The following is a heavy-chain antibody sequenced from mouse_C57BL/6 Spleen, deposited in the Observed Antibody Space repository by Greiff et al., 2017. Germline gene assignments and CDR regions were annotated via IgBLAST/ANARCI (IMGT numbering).Heavy chain of an antibody. D-gene: IGHD2-4*01. CDR3: ARVYDYDGLDY. Sequence: VQLLQSGPELVKPGASVKISCKASGYSFTDYNMNWVKQSNGKSLEWIGVINPNCGTTSYNQKFKGQATLTVDQSSSTAYMQLNCLTSEDSAVYYCARVYDYDGLDYWGQGTTLTVSS. CDR2: INPNCGTT. J-gene: IGHJ2*01. V-gene: IGHV1-39*01. CDR1: GYSFTDYN.